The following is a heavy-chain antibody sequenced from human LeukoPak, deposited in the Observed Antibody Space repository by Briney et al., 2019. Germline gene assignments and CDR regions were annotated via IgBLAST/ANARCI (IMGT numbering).Heavy chain of an antibody. J-gene: IGHJ5*02. V-gene: IGHV1-18*01. Sequence: GASVTVSFKTSGYTFSNHGITWVRQAPGQGLEWMGWISANSGKTYYAQKFQGRVTMTTDTSTSTAYMELRSLRSDDTAVYYCARPNNYYDDNGYYNYFDPWGQGTLVTVSS. CDR2: ISANSGKT. CDR1: GYTFSNHG. D-gene: IGHD3-22*01. CDR3: ARPNNYYDDNGYYNYFDP.